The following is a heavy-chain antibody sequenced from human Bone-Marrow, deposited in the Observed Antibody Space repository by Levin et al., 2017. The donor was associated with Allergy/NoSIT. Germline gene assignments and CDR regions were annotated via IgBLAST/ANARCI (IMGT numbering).Heavy chain of an antibody. CDR3: AKGKSPRASGCLDH. D-gene: IGHD6-19*01. Sequence: GGSLRLSCAASGFPFSNHGMHWVRQAPGKGLEWVAAISYDGDDRTYVDSVKGRFTISRDNSKNTLYLLMDSLRGDDTAVYFCAKGKSPRASGCLDHWGQGTLVTVSS. CDR2: ISYDGDDR. CDR1: GFPFSNHG. J-gene: IGHJ4*02. V-gene: IGHV3-30*18.